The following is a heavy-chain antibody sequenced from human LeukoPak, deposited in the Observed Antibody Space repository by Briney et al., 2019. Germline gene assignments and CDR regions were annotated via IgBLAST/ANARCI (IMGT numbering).Heavy chain of an antibody. D-gene: IGHD3-10*01. CDR2: IRYDGSNK. V-gene: IGHV3-30*02. J-gene: IGHJ4*02. CDR1: GFTFSTYR. Sequence: GGSLRLSCAASGFTFSTYRMSWVRQAPGKGLEWVAFIRYDGSNKYYADSVKGRFTISRDNSKNTLYLQMNSLRAEDTAVYYCAKDLEYYYGSGVVLDYWGQGTLVTVSS. CDR3: AKDLEYYYGSGVVLDY.